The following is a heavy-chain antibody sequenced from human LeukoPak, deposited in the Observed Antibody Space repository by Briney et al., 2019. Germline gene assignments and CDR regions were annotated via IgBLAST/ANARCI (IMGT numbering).Heavy chain of an antibody. Sequence: SSQTLSLTCTVSGGSISSGGYYWSWIRQPPGKGLEWIGYIYHSGSTNYNPSLKSRVTISVDKSKNQFSLKLSSVTAADTAVYYCARDGLRYFDWGQGTLVTVSS. D-gene: IGHD3-9*01. V-gene: IGHV4-30-2*01. CDR1: GGSISSGGYY. CDR2: IYHSGST. J-gene: IGHJ4*02. CDR3: ARDGLRYFD.